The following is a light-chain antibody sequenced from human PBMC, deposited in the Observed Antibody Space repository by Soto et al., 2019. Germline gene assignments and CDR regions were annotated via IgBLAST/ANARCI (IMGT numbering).Light chain of an antibody. J-gene: IGKJ5*01. CDR1: QSIFSS. CDR3: QQSYNSPPIT. Sequence: DIQMTQSPFSMSASVGDRVTITCRAGQSIFSSLNWYQHKPWKAPKLLIYAASTLQSGVPSRFRGSGYGTDFALTISSLTPEDFANYYYQQSYNSPPITFGQGTRLEMK. CDR2: AAS. V-gene: IGKV1-39*01.